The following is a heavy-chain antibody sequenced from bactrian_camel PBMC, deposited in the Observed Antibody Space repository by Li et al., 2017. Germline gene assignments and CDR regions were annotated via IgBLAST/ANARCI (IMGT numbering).Heavy chain of an antibody. CDR1: GYTYTYC. D-gene: IGHD4*01. CDR3: AAATQSCGYYSNYDVPRSRWFGY. J-gene: IGHJ6*01. Sequence: VQLVESGGGSVQSGGSLRLSCAASGYTYTYCMGWFSQAPGKEREGVTYRNRDGGSTYYADSVKGRFTISQDNAKNTMCLQMNSLKPEDTAMYYCAAATQSCGYYSNYDVPRSRWFGYWGQGTQVTVS. V-gene: IGHV3S40*01. CDR2: RNRDGGST.